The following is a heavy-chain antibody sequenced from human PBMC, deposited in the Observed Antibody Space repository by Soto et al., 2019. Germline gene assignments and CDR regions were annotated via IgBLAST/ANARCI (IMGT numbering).Heavy chain of an antibody. V-gene: IGHV3-48*02. D-gene: IGHD3-3*01. CDR1: GFTFRSYS. Sequence: GGSLRLSCAASGFTFRSYSMNWVRQAPGKGLEWVSYISSTSTIYYADSVKGRFTISRDNAKNSLYLQMNSLRDEDKAVYYWARERGITILGTGLGGRFDGMDDCGQGTRVTVSS. J-gene: IGHJ6*01. CDR2: ISSTSTI. CDR3: ARERGITILGTGLGGRFDGMDD.